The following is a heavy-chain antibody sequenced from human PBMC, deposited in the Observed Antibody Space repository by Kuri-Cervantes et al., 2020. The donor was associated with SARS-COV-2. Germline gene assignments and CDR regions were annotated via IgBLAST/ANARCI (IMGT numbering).Heavy chain of an antibody. D-gene: IGHD4-11*01. V-gene: IGHV4-30-4*08. CDR1: GGSISSGDYY. Sequence: SETLSLTRTVSGGSISSGDYYWSWIRQPPGKGLEWIGYIYYSGSTYYNPSLKSRVTISVDTSKNQFSLKLSSVTAADTAVYYCARDPTGLQYYFDYWDQGTLVTVSS. J-gene: IGHJ4*02. CDR2: IYYSGST. CDR3: ARDPTGLQYYFDY.